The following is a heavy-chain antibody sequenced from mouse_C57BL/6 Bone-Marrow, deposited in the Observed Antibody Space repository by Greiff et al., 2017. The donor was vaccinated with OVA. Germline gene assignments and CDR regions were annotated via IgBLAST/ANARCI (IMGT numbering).Heavy chain of an antibody. D-gene: IGHD2-4*01. Sequence: EVQGVESEGGLVQPGSSMKLSCTASGFTFSDYYMAWVRQVPEKGLEWVANINYDGSSTYYLDSLKSRFIISRDNAKNILYLQMSSLKSEETATYNCVRERGLRQGYYAMDYWGQGTSVTVSS. CDR2: INYDGSST. CDR3: VRERGLRQGYYAMDY. V-gene: IGHV5-16*01. J-gene: IGHJ4*01. CDR1: GFTFSDYY.